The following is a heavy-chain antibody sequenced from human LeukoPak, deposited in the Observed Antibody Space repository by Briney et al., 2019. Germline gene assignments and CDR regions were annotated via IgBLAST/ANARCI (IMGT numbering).Heavy chain of an antibody. CDR2: ISGSGGST. D-gene: IGHD3-3*01. CDR3: ARVPYYDFWSGSYFDY. J-gene: IGHJ4*02. CDR1: GFTFSSYA. V-gene: IGHV3-23*01. Sequence: GGSLRLSCAASGFTFSSYAMSWVRQAPGKGLEWVSAISGSGGSTYYADSVKGRFTISRDNAKNSLYLQMNSLRAEDTAVYYCARVPYYDFWSGSYFDYWGQGTLVTVSS.